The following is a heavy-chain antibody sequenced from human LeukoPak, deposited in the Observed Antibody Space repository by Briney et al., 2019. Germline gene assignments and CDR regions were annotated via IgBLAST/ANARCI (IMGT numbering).Heavy chain of an antibody. CDR3: ARDGRYCSSTSCYTGVGY. D-gene: IGHD2-2*02. CDR2: IYYSGST. Sequence: SETLSLTCTVSGGSISSGDYYWSWIRQPPGKGLEWIGYIYYSGSTYYNPSLKSRVTISVDTSKNQFSLKLSSVTAADTAVYYCARDGRYCSSTSCYTGVGYWGQGTLVTVSS. J-gene: IGHJ4*02. V-gene: IGHV4-30-4*08. CDR1: GGSISSGDYY.